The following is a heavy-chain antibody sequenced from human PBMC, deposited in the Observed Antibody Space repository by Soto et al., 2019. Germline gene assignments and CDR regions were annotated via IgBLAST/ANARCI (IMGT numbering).Heavy chain of an antibody. CDR3: ARGLTIFGVVIGY. CDR1: GYTYTNYV. D-gene: IGHD3-3*01. V-gene: IGHV1-3*01. J-gene: IGHJ4*02. CDR2: INSGNGNT. Sequence: GASVKVSCKTSGYTYTNYVVDWVRQAPGQGLEWMGWINSGNGNTKYSEKFKGRVTITRDTSASTAYVELNSLTSEETAVYYCARGLTIFGVVIGYWGKVDVITTSS.